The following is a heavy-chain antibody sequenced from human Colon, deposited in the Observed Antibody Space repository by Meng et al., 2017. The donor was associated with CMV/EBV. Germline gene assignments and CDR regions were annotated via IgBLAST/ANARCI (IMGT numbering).Heavy chain of an antibody. D-gene: IGHD3-10*01. V-gene: IGHV3-21*01. CDR3: AKDLMLGFGSGTQYYFDS. CDR2: ISSSSSYI. J-gene: IGHJ4*02. Sequence: GESLKISCAASGFTFSSYSMNWVRQAPGKGLEWVSSISSSSSYIYYADSVKGRFTISRDNAKNSLYLQMNSLRAEDTALYYCAKDLMLGFGSGTQYYFDSWGQGTLVTVSS. CDR1: GFTFSSYS.